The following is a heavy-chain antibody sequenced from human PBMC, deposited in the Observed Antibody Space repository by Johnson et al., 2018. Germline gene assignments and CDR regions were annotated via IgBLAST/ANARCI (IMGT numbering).Heavy chain of an antibody. CDR3: ARGDSSGSNYYYYYGMDV. Sequence: QVQLQESGPGLVKPSETLSLTCTVSSGSITSYYWSWIRKPPGKGLEWIGCIYYSGNTNYNPSLESRVTMSADTSKNQVSLKLSSVTDADTAVYYCARGDSSGSNYYYYYGMDVWGQGTTVTVSS. CDR1: SGSITSYY. D-gene: IGHD6-19*01. V-gene: IGHV4-59*01. CDR2: IYYSGNT. J-gene: IGHJ6*02.